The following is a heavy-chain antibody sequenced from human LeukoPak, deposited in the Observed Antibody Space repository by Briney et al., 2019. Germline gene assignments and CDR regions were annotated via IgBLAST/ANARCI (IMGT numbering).Heavy chain of an antibody. Sequence: SETLSLTCTVSGGFVNSGSFYWSWIRQPPGKGLEWIGYIYNSGSTNYNPSLKSRVTISVDTSRNQFSLNLNSVTAADTAVYYCARDSLITAAGLVGMDVWGQGTTVTVSS. CDR1: GGFVNSGSFY. CDR2: IYNSGST. CDR3: ARDSLITAAGLVGMDV. J-gene: IGHJ6*02. V-gene: IGHV4-61*01. D-gene: IGHD6-13*01.